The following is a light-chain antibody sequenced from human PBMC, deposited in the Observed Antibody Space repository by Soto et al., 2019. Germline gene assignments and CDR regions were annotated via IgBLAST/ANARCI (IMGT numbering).Light chain of an antibody. CDR2: IND. J-gene: IGLJ1*01. CDR1: SSNIGDSP. V-gene: IGLV1-44*01. Sequence: QSALAQPPSASGTPGQTVTISCSGSSSNIGDSPVNWYQQLPGAAPKLLIYINDQRPSGVPDRFSGSKSGTSASLAISGLQPEDEADYYCAAWDDSLNALFGTGTKVTVL. CDR3: AAWDDSLNAL.